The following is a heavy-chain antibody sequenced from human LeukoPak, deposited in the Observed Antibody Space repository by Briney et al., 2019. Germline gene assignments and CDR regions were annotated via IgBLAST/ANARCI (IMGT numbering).Heavy chain of an antibody. J-gene: IGHJ6*02. D-gene: IGHD2-2*01. CDR3: ARVVVDCSSTSCYARYLYYYGMDV. CDR2: ISAYNGNT. Sequence: SVTVSFKASGYTFTSYGISWVRQAPGQGLEWMGWISAYNGNTNYAQKLQGRVTMTTDTSTSTAYMVLRSLRSDDTAVYYCARVVVDCSSTSCYARYLYYYGMDVWGQGTTVTVSS. CDR1: GYTFTSYG. V-gene: IGHV1-18*01.